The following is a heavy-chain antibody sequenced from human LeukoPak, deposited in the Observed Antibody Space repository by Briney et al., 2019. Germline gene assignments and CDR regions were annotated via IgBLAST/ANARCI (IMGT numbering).Heavy chain of an antibody. Sequence: SGGSLRLSCAASGFTFSSNSMNWVRQAPGKGLEWVSYISSSSSTIYYADSVKGRFTISRDNSKNTLYLQMNSLRAEDTAVYYYARDGVLVATHDAFDIWGQGTMVTVSS. CDR3: ARDGVLVATHDAFDI. V-gene: IGHV3-48*01. D-gene: IGHD5-12*01. J-gene: IGHJ3*02. CDR1: GFTFSSNS. CDR2: ISSSSSTI.